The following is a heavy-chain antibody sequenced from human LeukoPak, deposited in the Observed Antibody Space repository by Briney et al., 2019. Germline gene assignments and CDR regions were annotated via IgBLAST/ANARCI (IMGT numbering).Heavy chain of an antibody. CDR1: GHSTTRGYY. CDR3: ARVLPVPYLLDS. V-gene: IGHV4-38-2*01. CDR2: FFQSQKS. J-gene: IGHJ4*02. D-gene: IGHD3-10*02. Sequence: KPSETLSLTCDISGHSTTRGYYWAWSRQSPGKGPEWIATFFQSQKSFYNASLESRVIMSLDTSKSQFSLNLTSVTAADTAVYYCARVLPVPYLLDSWGQGTHVTVSS.